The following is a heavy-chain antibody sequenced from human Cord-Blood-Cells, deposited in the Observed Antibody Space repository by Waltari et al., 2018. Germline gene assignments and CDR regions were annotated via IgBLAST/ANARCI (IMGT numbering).Heavy chain of an antibody. D-gene: IGHD3-10*01. J-gene: IGHJ4*02. V-gene: IGHV1-2*02. CDR2: INPSSGGT. CDR1: GYTFTGYY. CDR3: AREDGSGTGGDY. Sequence: QVQLVQSGAEVKKPGASVKVSCKASGYTFTGYYMHWVRQAPGQGLEWMGWINPSSGGTNNVRKCQGGITMPRDTSISTAYMELSRLRSDDTAVYYCAREDGSGTGGDYWGQGTLVTVSS.